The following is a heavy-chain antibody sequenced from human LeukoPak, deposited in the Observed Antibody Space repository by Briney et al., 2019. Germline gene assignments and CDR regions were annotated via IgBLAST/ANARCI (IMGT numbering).Heavy chain of an antibody. Sequence: GGSLRLSCAASGFTFSSYSMNWARQAPGKGLEWVSSISSSSSYIYYADSVKGRFTISRDNAKNSLYLQMNSLRAEDTAVYYCARDYSSSWYMDYWGQGTLVTVSS. D-gene: IGHD6-13*01. CDR2: ISSSSSYI. J-gene: IGHJ4*02. CDR1: GFTFSSYS. CDR3: ARDYSSSWYMDY. V-gene: IGHV3-21*01.